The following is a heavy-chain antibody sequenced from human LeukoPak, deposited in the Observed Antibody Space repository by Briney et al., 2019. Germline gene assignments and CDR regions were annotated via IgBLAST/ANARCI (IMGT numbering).Heavy chain of an antibody. V-gene: IGHV3-30*18. CDR1: GFTFSSYG. J-gene: IGHJ6*03. CDR2: ISYDGSNK. D-gene: IGHD3-22*01. CDR3: AKSMYYYDSSGHLGIYYYYCYMDV. Sequence: PVGSLRLSCAASGFTFSSYGMHWVRQAPGKGLEWVAVISYDGSNKYYADSVKGRFTISRDNSKNTLYLQMNSLRAEDTAVYYCAKSMYYYDSSGHLGIYYYYCYMDVWGKGTRVTVSS.